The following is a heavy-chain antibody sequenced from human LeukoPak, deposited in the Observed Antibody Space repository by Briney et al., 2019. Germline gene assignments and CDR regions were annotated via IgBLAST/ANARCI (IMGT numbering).Heavy chain of an antibody. J-gene: IGHJ4*02. CDR3: ARGRSSWYPVDY. Sequence: PSETLSVTCTVSGGSISSYCWSRIRQPPGKGLEWIGYIYYSGSTNYNPSLKSRVTISVDTSKNQFSLKLSSVTAADTAVYYCARGRSSWYPVDYWGQGTLVTVSS. CDR1: GGSISSYC. V-gene: IGHV4-59*01. CDR2: IYYSGST. D-gene: IGHD6-13*01.